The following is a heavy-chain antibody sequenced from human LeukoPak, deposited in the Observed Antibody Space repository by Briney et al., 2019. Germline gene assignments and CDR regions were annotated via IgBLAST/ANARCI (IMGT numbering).Heavy chain of an antibody. Sequence: SETLSLTCTASGDSIRSTSYYWGWIRQPPGKGLEWIGSIYYSGNTYYNPSLMSRVTISVDTSKNQFSLHLSSVTAADTAFYYCARTNAFDNWGQGTMVTVSS. V-gene: IGHV4-39*07. J-gene: IGHJ3*02. CDR2: IYYSGNT. CDR1: GDSIRSTSYY. CDR3: ARTNAFDN.